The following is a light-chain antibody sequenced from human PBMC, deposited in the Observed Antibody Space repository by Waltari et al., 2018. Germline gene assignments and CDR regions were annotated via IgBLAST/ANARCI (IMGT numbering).Light chain of an antibody. CDR3: MQALQTPLT. V-gene: IGKV2-28*01. J-gene: IGKJ4*01. CDR1: QSLLHSNGYNY. CDR2: LGS. Sequence: IVMTQSPLSLPVPPGAPASISCRSSQSLLHSNGYNYLDWYLQKPGQSPQLLIYLGSNRASGVPDRFSGSGSGTDFTLKISRVEAEDVGVYYCMQALQTPLTFGGGTKVEIK.